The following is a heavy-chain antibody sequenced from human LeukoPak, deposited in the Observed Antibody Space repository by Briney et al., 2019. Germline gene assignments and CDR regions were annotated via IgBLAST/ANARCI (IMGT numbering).Heavy chain of an antibody. CDR3: ARVVGAAAGYYYYYGMDV. D-gene: IGHD6-13*01. Sequence: ASVKVSCKASGYTFTSYYMHWVRQAPGQGLEWMGWISAYNGNTNYAQKLQGRVTMTTDTSTSTAYMELRSLRSDDTAVYYCARVVGAAAGYYYYYGMDVWGQGTTVTVSS. J-gene: IGHJ6*02. V-gene: IGHV1-18*04. CDR1: GYTFTSYY. CDR2: ISAYNGNT.